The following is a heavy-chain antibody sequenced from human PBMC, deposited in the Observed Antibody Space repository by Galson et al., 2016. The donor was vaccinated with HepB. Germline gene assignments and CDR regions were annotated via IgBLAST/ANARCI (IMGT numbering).Heavy chain of an antibody. J-gene: IGHJ5*02. V-gene: IGHV3-33*01. CDR1: GFTPSTST. Sequence: SLRLSCAASGFTPSTSTMHWVRQAPGKGLEWVAAVRYDGNNKNYADSVKGLFTISRGNSKSTLFLQMNGLRADDTAVYYCVRERRSLYAFGDRWFDPWGQGTLVTVSS. D-gene: IGHD2/OR15-2a*01. CDR3: VRERRSLYAFGDRWFDP. CDR2: VRYDGNNK.